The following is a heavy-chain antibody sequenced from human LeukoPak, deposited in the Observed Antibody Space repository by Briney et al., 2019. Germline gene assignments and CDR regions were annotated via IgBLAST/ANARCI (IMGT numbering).Heavy chain of an antibody. CDR3: ARGGQQLVLVY. V-gene: IGHV4-34*01. Sequence: PSETLSLTCAVYGGSFSGYYWSWIRQPPGKGPEWIGEINHSGSTNYNPSLKSRVTISVDTSKNQFSLKLSSVTAADTAVYYCARGGQQLVLVYWGQGTLVTVSS. CDR1: GGSFSGYY. D-gene: IGHD6-13*01. CDR2: INHSGST. J-gene: IGHJ4*02.